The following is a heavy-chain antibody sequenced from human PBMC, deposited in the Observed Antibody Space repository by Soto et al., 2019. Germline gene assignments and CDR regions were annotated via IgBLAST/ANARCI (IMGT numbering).Heavy chain of an antibody. CDR2: IYPGDSDT. J-gene: IGHJ4*02. CDR3: ARQKEVGAIVFDY. Sequence: GESLKISCKGSGYSFTSYWFGWVRQMPGKGLEWVGIIYPGDSDTRYSPSFQGQVTISADKSISTAYLQWSSLKASDTAMYYCARQKEVGAIVFDYWGQGTLVTVSS. D-gene: IGHD1-26*01. CDR1: GYSFTSYW. V-gene: IGHV5-51*01.